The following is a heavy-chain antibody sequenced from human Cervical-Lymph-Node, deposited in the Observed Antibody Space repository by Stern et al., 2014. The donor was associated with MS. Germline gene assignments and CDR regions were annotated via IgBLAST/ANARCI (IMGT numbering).Heavy chain of an antibody. CDR3: AKEGILVASFDY. Sequence: VQLLESGGSLVQPGGSLRLSCAASGFTFSSYAMSWVRQAPGKGLEWVSTISGSGGSTYYADSVKGRFTISRDNSKNTLYLQMNSLRADDTAVYYCAKEGILVASFDYWGQGTLVTVSS. D-gene: IGHD6-19*01. CDR2: ISGSGGST. CDR1: GFTFSSYA. V-gene: IGHV3-23*01. J-gene: IGHJ4*02.